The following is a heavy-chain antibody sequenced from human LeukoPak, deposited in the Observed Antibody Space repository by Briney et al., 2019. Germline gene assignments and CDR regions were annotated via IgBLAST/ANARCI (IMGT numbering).Heavy chain of an antibody. J-gene: IGHJ4*02. V-gene: IGHV3-21*01. CDR2: ISSSSSYI. CDR3: ARGGNSGFDY. D-gene: IGHD4-23*01. CDR1: GFTFSSYS. Sequence: GGSLRLSCAASGFTFSSYSMNWVRQAPGKGLEWVSSISSSSSYIYYADSVKGRFTISRDNAKNSLYLQMNSLRAEDTAVYCCARGGNSGFDYWGQGTLVTVSS.